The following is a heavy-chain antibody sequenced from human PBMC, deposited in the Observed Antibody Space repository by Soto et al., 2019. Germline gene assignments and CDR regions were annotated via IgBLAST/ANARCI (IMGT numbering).Heavy chain of an antibody. J-gene: IGHJ6*03. CDR2: INPNSGGT. Sequence: GASVKVSCKASGYTFTGYYMHWVRQAPGQGLEWMGWINPNSGGTNYAQKFQGWVTMTRDTSISTAYMELSRLRSDDTAVYYCARGQVSHYYYYYMDVWGKGTTVTVSS. CDR3: ARGQVSHYYYYYMDV. V-gene: IGHV1-2*04. CDR1: GYTFTGYY.